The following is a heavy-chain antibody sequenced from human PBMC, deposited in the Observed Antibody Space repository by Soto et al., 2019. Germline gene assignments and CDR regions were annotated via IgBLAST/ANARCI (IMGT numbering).Heavy chain of an antibody. Sequence: VQLVESGGGLVKPGGSLRLSCAASGFTFSSYSMNWVRQAPGKGLEWVSSISSSSSYIYYADSVKGRFTISRDNAKNSLYLQMNSLRAEDTAVYYCARWNYYGSGSYYNLYYFDYWGQGTLVTVSS. CDR2: ISSSSSYI. V-gene: IGHV3-21*01. CDR1: GFTFSSYS. D-gene: IGHD3-10*01. J-gene: IGHJ4*02. CDR3: ARWNYYGSGSYYNLYYFDY.